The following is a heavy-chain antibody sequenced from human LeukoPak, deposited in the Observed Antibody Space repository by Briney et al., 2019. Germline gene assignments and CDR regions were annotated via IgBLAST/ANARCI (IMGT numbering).Heavy chain of an antibody. CDR3: ARGSGGSDLDY. CDR2: INPTGGTT. Sequence: GASVKVSWKASGYIFISYYMHWVRQAPGQGLEWMGIINPTGGTTSYAQKFQGRVTMTRDTSTSTVYMELSSLRYEDTAVYYCARGSGGSDLDYWGQGTLATVSS. CDR1: GYIFISYY. D-gene: IGHD3-10*01. J-gene: IGHJ4*02. V-gene: IGHV1-46*01.